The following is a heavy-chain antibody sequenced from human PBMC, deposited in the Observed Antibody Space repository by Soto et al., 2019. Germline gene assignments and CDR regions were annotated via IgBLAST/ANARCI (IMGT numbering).Heavy chain of an antibody. D-gene: IGHD3-22*01. CDR3: ASYYYFNSGSLRNFDY. Sequence: HPGGSLRLSCAASGFTFSTYAMSWVRQAPGEGLEWVSTISAGGGSTYYADSVRGRFTISRDNSQNTLYLQMHSLRAEDAAVYYCASYYYFNSGSLRNFDYWGQGTLVTVPQ. V-gene: IGHV3-23*01. J-gene: IGHJ4*02. CDR2: ISAGGGST. CDR1: GFTFSTYA.